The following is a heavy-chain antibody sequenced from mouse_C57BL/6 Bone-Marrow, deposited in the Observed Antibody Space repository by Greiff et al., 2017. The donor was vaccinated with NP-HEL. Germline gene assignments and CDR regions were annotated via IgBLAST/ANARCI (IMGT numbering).Heavy chain of an antibody. CDR3: ASRYYFDY. CDR1: GYTFTSYW. CDR2: IDPSDSYT. V-gene: IGHV1-69*01. Sequence: QVQLQQPGAELVMPGASVKLSCKASGYTFTSYWMHWVKQRPGQGLEWIGEIDPSDSYTNYNQKFKGKSTLTVDKSSSTAYMQLSSLTSEDSAVYYCASRYYFDYWGQGTTVTVSS. J-gene: IGHJ2*01.